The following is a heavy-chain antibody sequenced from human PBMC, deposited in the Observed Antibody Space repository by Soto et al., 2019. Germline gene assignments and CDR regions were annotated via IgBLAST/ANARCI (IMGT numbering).Heavy chain of an antibody. J-gene: IGHJ5*01. CDR1: GFTVSSNY. D-gene: IGHD6-13*01. Sequence: PGGSLRLSCTAPGFTVSSNYRSWVRQAPGKGLEWVSVIYSGSSTYYADSVKGRFTISRDNSKNTLYLQMNSLRAEDTAVYYCAREGGSSWYVRWFDSWGQGTLVTVSS. CDR2: IYSGSST. V-gene: IGHV3-66*01. CDR3: AREGGSSWYVRWFDS.